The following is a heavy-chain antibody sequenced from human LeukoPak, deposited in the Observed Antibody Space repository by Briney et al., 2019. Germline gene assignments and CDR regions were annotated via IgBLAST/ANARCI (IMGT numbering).Heavy chain of an antibody. J-gene: IGHJ5*02. V-gene: IGHV4-39*06. CDR1: GGSVASTGRY. CDR3: ARKPLPGNWFYP. D-gene: IGHD1-14*01. CDR2: AYYTGDI. Sequence: SETLSLTCTVSGGSVASTGRYWGWIRQPPGKGLEWIGSAYYTGDIYSPPSLKSRLTISVDTSKNQFALTLSSLTAADTAVYYWARKPLPGNWFYPWGPGTLVSVSS.